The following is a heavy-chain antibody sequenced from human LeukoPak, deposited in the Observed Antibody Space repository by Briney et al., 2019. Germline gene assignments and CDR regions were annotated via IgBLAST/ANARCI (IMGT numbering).Heavy chain of an antibody. CDR1: GDSISSSSYY. Sequence: SETLSLTCTVSGDSISSSSYYWGWIRQPPGKGLEWIGTIFYSGTTYYNPTLKSRVTISVDTSKNQFSLKLSSVTAADTAVYYCARGRRGLSRPADYWGQGTLVTVSS. J-gene: IGHJ4*02. D-gene: IGHD6-6*01. V-gene: IGHV4-39*07. CDR2: IFYSGTT. CDR3: ARGRRGLSRPADY.